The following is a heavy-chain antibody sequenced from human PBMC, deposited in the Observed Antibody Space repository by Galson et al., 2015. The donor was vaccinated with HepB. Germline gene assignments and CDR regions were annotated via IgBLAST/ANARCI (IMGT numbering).Heavy chain of an antibody. CDR3: ARGVLYYDILTGYYPYYYYGMDV. J-gene: IGHJ6*02. CDR1: GFTFSSYS. D-gene: IGHD3-9*01. Sequence: SLRLSCAASGFTFSSYSMNWVRQAPGKGLEWVSSISSSSSYIYYADSVKGRFTISRDNAKNSLYLQMNSLRAEDTAVYYCARGVLYYDILTGYYPYYYYGMDVWGQGTTVTVSS. V-gene: IGHV3-21*01. CDR2: ISSSSSYI.